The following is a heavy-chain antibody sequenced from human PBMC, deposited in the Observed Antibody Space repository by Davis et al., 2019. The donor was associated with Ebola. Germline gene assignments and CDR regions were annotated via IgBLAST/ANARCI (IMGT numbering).Heavy chain of an antibody. CDR1: GFTSTRSG. J-gene: IGHJ6*01. CDR2: IWCEGSNK. D-gene: IGHD2-2*01. Sequence: AGSLSLSCAASGFTSTRSGMHRVRQDPGKGLEWVAVIWCEGSNKYSEDSVKVRFTISRDNSKNTLYLQMNSLRAEDTAVYYCARDDSIVVVPAAKLFYYYYGMDVWGQGTTVTVAS. CDR3: ARDDSIVVVPAAKLFYYYYGMDV. V-gene: IGHV3-33*01.